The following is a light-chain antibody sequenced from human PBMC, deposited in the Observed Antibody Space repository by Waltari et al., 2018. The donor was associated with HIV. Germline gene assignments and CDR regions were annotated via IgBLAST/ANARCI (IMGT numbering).Light chain of an antibody. V-gene: IGKV3-11*01. CDR1: KSVSSH. CDR2: NAS. J-gene: IGKJ3*01. Sequence: EIVLTQAPATLSLSPGARVTLSCRASKSVSSHLAWYQQKRGQAPSLLIANASRRATGIPARFSGSGSGTDFTLTIAGLETEDFAVYYCQQYSNWPLITFGPGTKVDVK. CDR3: QQYSNWPLIT.